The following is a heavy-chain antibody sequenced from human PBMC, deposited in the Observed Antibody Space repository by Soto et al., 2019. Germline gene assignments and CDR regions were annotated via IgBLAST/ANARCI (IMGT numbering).Heavy chain of an antibody. CDR2: IYYIVST. CDR1: VFSVVRCIYE. D-gene: IGHD3-3*01. V-gene: IGHV4-61*01. CDR3: ATGNLRFLEWLSSTAEADDIDI. J-gene: IGHJ3*02. Sequence: SETRSLACTLCVFSVVRCIYEWGWIREPPWNGLEGVVYIYYIVSTNYNPSLEIRGTISLDTSKNQFSLKLSFVTAADTAVYYCATGNLRFLEWLSSTAEADDIDIWGQRTLVTVSS.